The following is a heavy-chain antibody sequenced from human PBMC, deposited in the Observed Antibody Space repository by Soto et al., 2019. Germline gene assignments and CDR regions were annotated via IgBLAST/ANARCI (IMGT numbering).Heavy chain of an antibody. CDR3: ARHYCSSTGCYRTQDNWFDP. Sequence: SETLSLTCTVSGGSISSSSYYWGWIRQPPGKGLEWIGSIYYSGSTYYNPSLKSRVTISVDTSKNQFSLKLSSVTAADTAVYYCARHYCSSTGCYRTQDNWFDPWGQGTLVTVS. V-gene: IGHV4-39*01. J-gene: IGHJ5*02. CDR2: IYYSGST. CDR1: GGSISSSSYY. D-gene: IGHD2-2*01.